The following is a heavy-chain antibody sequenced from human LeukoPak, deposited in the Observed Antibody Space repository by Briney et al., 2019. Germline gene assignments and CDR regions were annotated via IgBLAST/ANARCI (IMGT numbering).Heavy chain of an antibody. D-gene: IGHD3-16*01. CDR1: GGSFSGYY. Sequence: SETLSLTCAVYGGSFSGYYWSWIRQPPGKGLEWIGEINHSGSTNYNPSLKSRVTISVDTSKNQFSLKLSSVTAADTAVYYCASSPSWDFDYWDQGTLVTVSS. CDR2: INHSGST. CDR3: ASSPSWDFDY. V-gene: IGHV4-34*01. J-gene: IGHJ4*02.